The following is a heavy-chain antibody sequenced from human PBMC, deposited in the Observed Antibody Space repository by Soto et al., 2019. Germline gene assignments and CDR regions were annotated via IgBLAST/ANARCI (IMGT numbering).Heavy chain of an antibody. J-gene: IGHJ4*02. CDR1: GYTFTSYG. V-gene: IGHV1-18*04. CDR3: ARDREYSSGFGC. Sequence: ASVKVSCKASGYTFTSYGISWVRQAPGQGLEWMGCISAYNGNTNYAQKLQGRVTMTTDTSTSTAYTELRSLRPYDTAVYYCARDREYSSGFGCWGQGTLVTVSS. D-gene: IGHD6-19*01. CDR2: ISAYNGNT.